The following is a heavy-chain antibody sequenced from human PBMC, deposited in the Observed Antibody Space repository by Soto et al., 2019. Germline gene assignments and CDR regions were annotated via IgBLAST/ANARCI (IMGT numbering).Heavy chain of an antibody. J-gene: IGHJ4*02. CDR3: AKNDDSFDY. CDR2: TAYDESET. CDR1: GFTFSSYG. V-gene: IGHV3-30*18. Sequence: QVQLVQSGGGVVQPGRSLRLSCVGSGFTFSSYGMHWVRQAAGKGLEWVAVTAYDESETYYADSVKGRFTISRDNSRNTVFLQMNSLRPEDTAVYYCAKNDDSFDYWGQGTLVTVSS.